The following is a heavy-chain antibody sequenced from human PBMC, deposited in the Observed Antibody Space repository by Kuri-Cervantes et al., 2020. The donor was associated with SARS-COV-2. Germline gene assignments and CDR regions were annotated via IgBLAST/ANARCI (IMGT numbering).Heavy chain of an antibody. J-gene: IGHJ6*03. Sequence: ASVKVSCKASGYTFTSYYMHWVRQAPGQGLEWMGIINPSGGSTSYAQKFQGRVTMTRDTSTSTVYMGLSSLRSEDTAVYYCARGGWRRSYDSSGYHYYYMDVWGKGTTVTVSS. V-gene: IGHV1-46*01. D-gene: IGHD3-22*01. CDR2: INPSGGST. CDR1: GYTFTSYY. CDR3: ARGGWRRSYDSSGYHYYYMDV.